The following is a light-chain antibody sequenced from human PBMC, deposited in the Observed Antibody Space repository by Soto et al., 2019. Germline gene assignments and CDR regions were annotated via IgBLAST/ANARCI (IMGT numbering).Light chain of an antibody. CDR2: AAS. CDR1: QSISNY. J-gene: IGKJ4*01. V-gene: IGKV1-39*01. Sequence: DMEMTQSPSSLSASVGGRVTITCRASQSISNYLNWYQHKPGKVPKLLIYAASSLQSGVTTRFSGSGSGTDFTLTINSLQPEDFATYYCQQSYGTPLTFGGGNKIEIK. CDR3: QQSYGTPLT.